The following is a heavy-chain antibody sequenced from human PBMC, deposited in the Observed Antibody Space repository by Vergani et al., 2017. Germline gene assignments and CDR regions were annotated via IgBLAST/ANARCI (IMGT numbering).Heavy chain of an antibody. V-gene: IGHV1-46*03. Sequence: QVQVVQSGVQVKKSGASVKVSCKTSGYTFRNYYMHWVREAPGQGLEWMGIINPSGGHTNYAQKFQGRVTMTRDTSTSTVYMELSSLRSEDTAIYYCARGDYGILTGYRYWGQGTLVTVSA. D-gene: IGHD3-9*01. CDR2: INPSGGHT. J-gene: IGHJ4*02. CDR3: ARGDYGILTGYRY. CDR1: GYTFRNYY.